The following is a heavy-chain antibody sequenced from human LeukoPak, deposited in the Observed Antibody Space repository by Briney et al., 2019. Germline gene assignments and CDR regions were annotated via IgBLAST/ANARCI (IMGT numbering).Heavy chain of an antibody. V-gene: IGHV3-30*04. J-gene: IGHJ2*01. CDR1: GFTFSSYS. CDR2: VSYDGTTK. CDR3: AREAGIAADAPWYFDL. Sequence: PGGSLRLSCAASGFTFSSYSMHWVRQAPGKGLEWVADVSYDGTTKYYADSVKGRFPISRDNSKNKLYLQMNSLRPEDTAVYYCAREAGIAADAPWYFDLWGRGTLVTVSS. D-gene: IGHD6-13*01.